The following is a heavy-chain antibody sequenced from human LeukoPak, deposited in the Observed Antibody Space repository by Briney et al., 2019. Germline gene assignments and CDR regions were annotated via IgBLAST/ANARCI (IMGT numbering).Heavy chain of an antibody. CDR1: GGTFSSYA. D-gene: IGHD3-3*01. CDR2: IIPIFGTA. CDR3: ARDLYDFWSGYPVGQSKFDP. Sequence: SVKVSCKASGGTFSSYAISWVRQAPGQGLEWMGGIIPIFGTANYAQKFQGRVTITADESTSTAYMELRSLRSDDTAVYYCARDLYDFWSGYPVGQSKFDPWGQGTLVTVSS. V-gene: IGHV1-69*13. J-gene: IGHJ5*02.